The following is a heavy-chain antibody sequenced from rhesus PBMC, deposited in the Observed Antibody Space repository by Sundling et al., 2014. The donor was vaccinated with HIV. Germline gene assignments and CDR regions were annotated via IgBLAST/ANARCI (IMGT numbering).Heavy chain of an antibody. V-gene: IGHV4-99*01. J-gene: IGHJ4*01. CDR3: ARRTLMGTLSAYFDY. CDR1: GYSISSGYY. Sequence: QVQLQESGPGLVKPSETLSLTCGVSGYSISSGYYWGWIRQPPGKGLEYIGYISGSGGNTYYNPSLKSRVTISKDTSKNQFSLKLSSVTAADTAVYYCARRTLMGTLSAYFDYWGQGVLVTVSS. D-gene: IGHD1-44*01. CDR2: ISGSGGNT.